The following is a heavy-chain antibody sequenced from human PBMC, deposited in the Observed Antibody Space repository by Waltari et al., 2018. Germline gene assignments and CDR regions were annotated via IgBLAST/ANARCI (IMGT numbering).Heavy chain of an antibody. J-gene: IGHJ4*02. D-gene: IGHD6-6*01. CDR3: AKDVGDAARQALDY. CDR1: GVTFSTFA. CDR2: LNPGGGTT. Sequence: EVQLLESGGGLVQPGGSLRLSCAASGVTFSTFAMNWVRQAPGEGLEWVSALNPGGGTTYYADAGKGRFTSSRDNSKNTLYLQMDSLTAEDTALYYCAKDVGDAARQALDYGGQGALVTVSP. V-gene: IGHV3-23*01.